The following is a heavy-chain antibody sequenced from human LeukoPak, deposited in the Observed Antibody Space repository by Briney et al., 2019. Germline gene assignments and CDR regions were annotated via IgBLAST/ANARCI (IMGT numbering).Heavy chain of an antibody. Sequence: GASVKLSCKASGYTFTGYYMHWVRQAPGQGLEWMGWINPNSGGTNYAQKFQGRVTMTRDTSISTAYMELSRLRSDDTAVYYCARDYAVAAAGNWFDPWGQGALVTVSS. J-gene: IGHJ5*02. CDR3: ARDYAVAAAGNWFDP. CDR1: GYTFTGYY. V-gene: IGHV1-2*02. D-gene: IGHD6-13*01. CDR2: INPNSGGT.